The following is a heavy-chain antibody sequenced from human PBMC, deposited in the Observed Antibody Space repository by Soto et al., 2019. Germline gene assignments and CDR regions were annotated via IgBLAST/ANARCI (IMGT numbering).Heavy chain of an antibody. D-gene: IGHD6-13*01. CDR1: SGSFSTYY. CDR2: IYSSGST. J-gene: IGHJ4*02. V-gene: IGHV4-4*07. Sequence: SETLSLTCTVSSGSFSTYYWSWIRQPAGKGLEWIGRIYSSGSTLYNPSLKSRVTMSVDTSRNHFSLDLNSVTAADTAVYYCAGGAAADYFHYWGQGTLVTVSS. CDR3: AGGAAADYFHY.